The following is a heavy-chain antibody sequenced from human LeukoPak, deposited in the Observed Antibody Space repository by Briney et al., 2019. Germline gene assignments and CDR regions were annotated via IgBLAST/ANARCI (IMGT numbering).Heavy chain of an antibody. V-gene: IGHV3-66*01. CDR2: IYSGGST. CDR3: AQTDYAQRYYYGMDV. J-gene: IGHJ6*02. CDR1: GFTVSSNY. D-gene: IGHD4-17*01. Sequence: GGSLRLSCAASGFTVSSNYMSWVRQAPGKGLEWVSVIYSGGSTYYGDSVKGRFTISRDNSKNTLYLQMNSLRAEDTAVYYCAQTDYAQRYYYGMDVWGQGTTVTVSS.